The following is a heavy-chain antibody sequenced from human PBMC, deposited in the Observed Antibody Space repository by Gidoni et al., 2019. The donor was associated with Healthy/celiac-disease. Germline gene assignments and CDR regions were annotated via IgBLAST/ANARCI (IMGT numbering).Heavy chain of an antibody. CDR2: ISGSGGST. CDR3: ANSLGNSYYYYYMDV. V-gene: IGHV3-23*04. CDR1: GFTFSSYA. J-gene: IGHJ6*03. Sequence: EVQLVESGGGLVQPGGCLRLSCAAPGFTFSSYAMRWVRQDPGKGVEWVSAISGSGGSTYYADSVKGRFTISRDNSKNTLYLQMNSLRAEDTAVYYCANSLGNSYYYYYMDVWGKGTTVTVSS.